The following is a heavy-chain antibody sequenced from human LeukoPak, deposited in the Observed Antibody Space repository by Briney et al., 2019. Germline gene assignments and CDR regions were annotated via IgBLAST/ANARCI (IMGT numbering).Heavy chain of an antibody. Sequence: EASVKVSCKASGGTFSSYAISWVRQAPGQGLEWMGRTIPILGIANYAQKFQGRVTITADKSTSTAYMELSSLRSEDTAVYYCASTADYGDWFDPWGQGTLVTVSS. CDR1: GGTFSSYA. CDR2: TIPILGIA. CDR3: ASTADYGDWFDP. J-gene: IGHJ5*02. D-gene: IGHD4-17*01. V-gene: IGHV1-69*04.